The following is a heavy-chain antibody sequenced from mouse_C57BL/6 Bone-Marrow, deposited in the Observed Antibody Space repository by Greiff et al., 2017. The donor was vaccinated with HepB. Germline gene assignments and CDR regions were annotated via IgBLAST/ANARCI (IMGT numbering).Heavy chain of an antibody. CDR2: INPNNGGT. J-gene: IGHJ1*03. D-gene: IGHD2-2*01. V-gene: IGHV1-22*01. CDR3: ASMVNWYFDV. CDR1: GYTFTDYN. Sequence: VQLKQSGPELVKPGASVKMSCKASGYTFTDYNMHWVKQSHGKSLEWIGYINPNNGGTSYNQKFKGKATLTVNKSSSTAYMELRSLTSEDSAVYYCASMVNWYFDVWGTGTTVTVSS.